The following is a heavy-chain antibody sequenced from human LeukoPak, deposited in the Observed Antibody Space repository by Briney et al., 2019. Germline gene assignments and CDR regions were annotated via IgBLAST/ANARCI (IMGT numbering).Heavy chain of an antibody. Sequence: PGGSLRLSCAASGFTFNTYAMSWVRQAPGKGLEWVSAISDSGGSAYYADSVKGRFTISRDNSKNMLYLQMNSLRAEDTAVYYCAGGPKQQLLWGRASNGFDPWGQGTLVTVSS. V-gene: IGHV3-23*01. CDR3: AGGPKQQLLWGRASNGFDP. CDR2: ISDSGGSA. CDR1: GFTFNTYA. D-gene: IGHD2-2*01. J-gene: IGHJ5*02.